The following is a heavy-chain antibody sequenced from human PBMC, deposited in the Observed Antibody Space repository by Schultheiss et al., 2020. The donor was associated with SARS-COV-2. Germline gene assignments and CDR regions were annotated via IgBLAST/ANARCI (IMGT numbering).Heavy chain of an antibody. Sequence: GGSLRLSCAASGFTFSSYAMSWVRQAPGKGLEWVSAISGSGGSTYYADSVKGRFTISRDNSKNTLYLQMNSLRAEDTAVYYCASLITDYGDYVRFYWGQGTLVTVSS. D-gene: IGHD4-17*01. J-gene: IGHJ4*02. V-gene: IGHV3-23*01. CDR3: ASLITDYGDYVRFY. CDR2: ISGSGGST. CDR1: GFTFSSYA.